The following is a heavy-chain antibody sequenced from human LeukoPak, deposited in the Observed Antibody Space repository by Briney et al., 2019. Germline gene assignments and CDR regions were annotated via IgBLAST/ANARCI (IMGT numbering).Heavy chain of an antibody. V-gene: IGHV1-2*02. J-gene: IGHJ4*02. Sequence: VKVSCKASGYTFTGYYMHWVRQAPGQGLEWMGWINPNSGGTNYAQKFQGRVTMTRDTSISTAYMELSRLRSDDTAVYYCARAGDSSGYFLYFDYWGQGTLVTVSS. CDR1: GYTFTGYY. D-gene: IGHD3-22*01. CDR2: INPNSGGT. CDR3: ARAGDSSGYFLYFDY.